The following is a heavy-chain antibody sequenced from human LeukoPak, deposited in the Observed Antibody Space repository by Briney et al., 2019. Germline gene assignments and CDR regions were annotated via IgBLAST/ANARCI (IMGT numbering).Heavy chain of an antibody. CDR1: GGSISSSSYY. D-gene: IGHD3-22*01. CDR3: ARGDYYDSRVFDY. Sequence: SETLSLTCTVSGGSISSSSYYWGWIRQPPGKGLEWIGSIYYSGSTYYNPSLKSRVTISVDTSKNQFSLKLSSVTAADTAVYYCARGDYYDSRVFDYWGQGTLVTVSS. CDR2: IYYSGST. V-gene: IGHV4-39*07. J-gene: IGHJ4*02.